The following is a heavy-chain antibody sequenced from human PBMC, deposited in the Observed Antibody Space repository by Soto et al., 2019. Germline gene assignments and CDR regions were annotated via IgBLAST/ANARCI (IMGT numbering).Heavy chain of an antibody. D-gene: IGHD6-13*01. Sequence: QVQLQESGPGLLRPSDTLSLTCTVSGDSFSGYYWSWIRQPAGKGLECIGRVYTNGATNYNPSLTSRVTVSVDTSRNQFSLKLRFVTAADTAVYYCAREAAEIVGDGYWCDPWGQGTLVTVSS. V-gene: IGHV4-4*07. J-gene: IGHJ5*02. CDR1: GDSFSGYY. CDR3: AREAAEIVGDGYWCDP. CDR2: VYTNGAT.